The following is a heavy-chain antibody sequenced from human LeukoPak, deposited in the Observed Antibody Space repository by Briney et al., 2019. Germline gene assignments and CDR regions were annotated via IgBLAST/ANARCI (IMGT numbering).Heavy chain of an antibody. V-gene: IGHV3-23*01. Sequence: PGGSLRLSCAASGFTSSSYAMSWVRQAPGKGLEWVSAISGSGGSKYYADSVKGRFTISRDNSKNTLYLQMNSLGAEDTAVYYCAKDRKGPTTVTGPFDYWGQGTLVTVSS. CDR2: ISGSGGSK. CDR3: AKDRKGPTTVTGPFDY. J-gene: IGHJ4*02. CDR1: GFTSSSYA. D-gene: IGHD4-11*01.